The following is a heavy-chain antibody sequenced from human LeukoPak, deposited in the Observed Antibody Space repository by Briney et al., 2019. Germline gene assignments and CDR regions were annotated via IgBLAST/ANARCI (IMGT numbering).Heavy chain of an antibody. Sequence: SETLSLTCTVSGGSISSYYWSWIRQPPGKGLEWIGYIYYSGSTNYNPSLKSRVTISVDTSKNQFSLKLSSVTAADTAVYYCARMSRSELELRGDDAFDIWGQGTMVTVSS. CDR2: IYYSGST. D-gene: IGHD1-7*01. CDR1: GGSISSYY. V-gene: IGHV4-59*01. J-gene: IGHJ3*02. CDR3: ARMSRSELELRGDDAFDI.